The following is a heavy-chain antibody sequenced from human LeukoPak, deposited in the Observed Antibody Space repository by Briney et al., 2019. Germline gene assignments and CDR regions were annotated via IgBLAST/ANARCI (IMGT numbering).Heavy chain of an antibody. CDR2: INLDGSVI. D-gene: IGHD3-22*01. CDR3: ATSDDSSGSD. J-gene: IGHJ4*02. Sequence: PGGSLRLPCAASGFTFSGYWMSWVRQAPGKGLEWVANINLDGSVIHYVDSAKGRFTISRDNAKNSLYLQMNYLRAEDTALYYCATSDDSSGSDWGQGTLVTVSS. CDR1: GFTFSGYW. V-gene: IGHV3-7*01.